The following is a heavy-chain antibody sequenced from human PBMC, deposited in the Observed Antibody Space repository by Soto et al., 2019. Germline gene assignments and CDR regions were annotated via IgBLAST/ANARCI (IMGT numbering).Heavy chain of an antibody. CDR1: GFSLSTSGVG. CDR2: VYWDDDK. D-gene: IGHD4-17*01. J-gene: IGHJ4*02. V-gene: IGHV2-5*02. CDR3: AHTILFRGPGEPKSYFDY. Sequence: SGPTLVNPTQTLTLTCTFSGFSLSTSGVGVGWIRQPPGKALEWLALVYWDDDKRYSPSLKSRLTITKDTSKNQVVLTMTTMDPVDTATYYFAHTILFRGPGEPKSYFDYWGQGSLVTVSS.